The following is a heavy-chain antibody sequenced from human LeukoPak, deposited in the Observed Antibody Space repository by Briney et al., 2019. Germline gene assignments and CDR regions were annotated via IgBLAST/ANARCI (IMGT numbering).Heavy chain of an antibody. D-gene: IGHD3-10*02. V-gene: IGHV3-64*01. CDR2: ISGNGGST. CDR3: AELGITMIGGV. Sequence: GGSLRLSCAASGFTFSSYVMHWVRQAPGKGLEYVSGISGNGGSTYYANSVKGRFTISRDNAKNSLYLQMNSLRAEDTAVYYCAELGITMIGGVWGKGTTVTISS. J-gene: IGHJ6*04. CDR1: GFTFSSYV.